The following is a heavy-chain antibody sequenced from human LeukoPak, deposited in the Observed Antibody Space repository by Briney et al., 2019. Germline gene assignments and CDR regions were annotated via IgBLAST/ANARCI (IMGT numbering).Heavy chain of an antibody. D-gene: IGHD6-19*01. Sequence: GASVKVSCKVSGYTLTELSMHWVRQAPGKGLEWMGGFDPEDGETIYAQKFQGRVTMTEDTSTDTAYMELSSLRSEDTAVYYCATNRRYSSGLVFDYWGQGTLVTVSS. V-gene: IGHV1-24*01. J-gene: IGHJ4*02. CDR2: FDPEDGET. CDR1: GYTLTELS. CDR3: ATNRRYSSGLVFDY.